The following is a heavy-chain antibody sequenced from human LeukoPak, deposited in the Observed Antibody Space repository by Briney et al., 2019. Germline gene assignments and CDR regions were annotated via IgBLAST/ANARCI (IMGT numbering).Heavy chain of an antibody. CDR1: GGSINSGDYY. CDR2: IFYTGNT. V-gene: IGHV4-30-4*08. CDR3: ARDRPGFGLDY. J-gene: IGHJ4*02. D-gene: IGHD3-10*01. Sequence: SQTLSLTCTVSGGSINSGDYYWSWIRQPPGKGLECIGYIFYTGNTFYNPSLKSRSTISIDTSKNHFSLNLTSVTAADTAVYYCARDRPGFGLDYWGQGSLVTVSS.